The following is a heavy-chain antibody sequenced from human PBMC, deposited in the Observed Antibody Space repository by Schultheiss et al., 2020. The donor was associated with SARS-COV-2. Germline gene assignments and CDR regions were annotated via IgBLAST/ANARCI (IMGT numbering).Heavy chain of an antibody. CDR2: VYYSGNT. CDR1: GGPISSSSYY. J-gene: IGHJ4*02. V-gene: IGHV4-39*01. D-gene: IGHD1-1*01. Sequence: SETLSLTCTVSGGPISSSSYYWGWIRQPPGKGLEWIASVYYSGNTYYNPSLKSRVTISVDTSKTQFSLKVRSVTAADTAVYYCARQTGATPKFDFWGQGTLVTVSS. CDR3: ARQTGATPKFDF.